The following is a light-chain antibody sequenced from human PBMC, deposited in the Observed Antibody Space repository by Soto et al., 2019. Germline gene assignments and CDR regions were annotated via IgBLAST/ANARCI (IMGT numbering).Light chain of an antibody. CDR2: KVS. J-gene: IGKJ2*01. CDR1: QGLAYSDGITY. CDR3: MQGIHWPLYT. V-gene: IGKV2-30*01. Sequence: DVVLTQSPLSLPVILGQPASISCRSSQGLAYSDGITYLSWFHQRPGQSPRRLIYKVSNRDSGVPDRFSGSGSVTDFTLKISRVEAEDVGVYYCMQGIHWPLYTFGQGTKLDIK.